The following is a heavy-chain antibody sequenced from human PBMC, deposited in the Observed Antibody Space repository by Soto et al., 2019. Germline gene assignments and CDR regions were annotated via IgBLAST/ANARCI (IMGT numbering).Heavy chain of an antibody. CDR1: GGSISSGGYY. J-gene: IGHJ4*02. Sequence: QVQLQESGPGLVKPSQTLSLTCTVSGGSISSGGYYWSWIRQHPGKGLECIGYIYYTGSTYYNPSLKSRVTISVDTSKNQFSLKLSSVTAADTAVYYCATLYMVRGVRTFDYWGQGTLVTVSS. CDR2: IYYTGST. D-gene: IGHD3-10*01. CDR3: ATLYMVRGVRTFDY. V-gene: IGHV4-31*03.